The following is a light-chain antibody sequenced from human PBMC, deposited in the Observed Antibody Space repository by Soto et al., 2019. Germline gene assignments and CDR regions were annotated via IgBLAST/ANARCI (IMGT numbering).Light chain of an antibody. CDR2: GAS. CDR3: QQYGDSPLT. Sequence: IVLTAAPITLSLFPGERANLSFRARQSDRNNNYLAWYQQKPGQAPRLLIYGASSRATGIPDRFSGSGSGTDFTLTVSRLEPEDFAVYYCQQYGDSPLTFAGGTKVDIK. J-gene: IGKJ4*01. V-gene: IGKV3-20*01. CDR1: QSDRNNNY.